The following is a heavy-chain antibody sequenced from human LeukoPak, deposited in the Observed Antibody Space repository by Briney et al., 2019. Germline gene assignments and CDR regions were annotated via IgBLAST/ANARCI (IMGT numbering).Heavy chain of an antibody. CDR2: INHSGST. J-gene: IGHJ4*02. D-gene: IGHD1-1*01. CDR1: GGSFSGYY. CDR3: ARGLRETGTTHYDY. Sequence: SETLSLTCAVYGGSFSGYYWSWIRKPPGKGLEWIGEINHSGSTNYNPSLKSRVTISVDTSKNQFSLKLSSVTAADTAVYYCARGLRETGTTHYDYWGQGTLVTVSS. V-gene: IGHV4-34*01.